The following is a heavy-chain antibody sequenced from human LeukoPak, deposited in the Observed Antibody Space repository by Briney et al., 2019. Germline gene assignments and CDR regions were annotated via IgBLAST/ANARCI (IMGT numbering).Heavy chain of an antibody. CDR1: GFTFSSYG. J-gene: IGHJ6*03. D-gene: IGHD2-15*01. Sequence: GGSLRLSCAASGFTFSSYGMHWVRQAPGKGLEWVAFIRYDGSNKYYADSVKGRFTISRDNSKNTLYLQMNSLRAEDTAVYYCARGPPYSRYYYMDVWGKGTTVTVSS. V-gene: IGHV3-30*02. CDR3: ARGPPYSRYYYMDV. CDR2: IRYDGSNK.